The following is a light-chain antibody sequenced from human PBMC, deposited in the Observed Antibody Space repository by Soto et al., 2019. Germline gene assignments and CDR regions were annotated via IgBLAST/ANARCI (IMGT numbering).Light chain of an antibody. J-gene: IGLJ2*01. CDR2: EVS. CDR1: SSDVGGYNY. V-gene: IGLV2-8*01. CDR3: SSYAGSNMV. Sequence: QSVLTQPPSASGSPGQSVTISCTGTSSDVGGYNYVSWYQQYPGKAPKLMIYEVSERPSGVHDRFSGSKSGNTASLTVSGLQAEDEADYFCSSYAGSNMVFGGGTKLTVL.